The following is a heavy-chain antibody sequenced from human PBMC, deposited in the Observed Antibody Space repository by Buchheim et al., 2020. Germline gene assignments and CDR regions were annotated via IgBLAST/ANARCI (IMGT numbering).Heavy chain of an antibody. CDR3: ARVYDFWSGYYVFDY. Sequence: QLQLQESGSGLVKPSQTLSLTCAVSGGSISRGGYSWSWIRQPPGKGLEWIGYIYHSGSTYYNPSLKSRVTISVDRSTNQLSLKLSSVTAADTAVYYCARVYDFWSGYYVFDYWGQGTL. V-gene: IGHV4-30-2*01. D-gene: IGHD3-3*01. J-gene: IGHJ4*02. CDR2: IYHSGST. CDR1: GGSISRGGYS.